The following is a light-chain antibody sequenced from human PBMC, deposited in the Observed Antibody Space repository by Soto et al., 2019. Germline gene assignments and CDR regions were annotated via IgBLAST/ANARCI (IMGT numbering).Light chain of an antibody. CDR1: QSVTSNH. V-gene: IGKV3-20*01. CDR2: GAS. J-gene: IGKJ5*01. CDR3: QQYGSSPPYP. Sequence: EMVLTQSPGTLSLSPGQRATPSSRASQSVTSNHLAWYQQKPGQAPRLLIFGASNRATGIPDRFSGSGSETDFTLTITRLEPEDFAVYYCQQYGSSPPYPFGRGTRLEIK.